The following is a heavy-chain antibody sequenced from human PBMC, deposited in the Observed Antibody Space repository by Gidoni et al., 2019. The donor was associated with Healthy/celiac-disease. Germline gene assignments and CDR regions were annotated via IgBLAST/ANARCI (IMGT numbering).Heavy chain of an antibody. CDR3: ARVVLWELLESIHFDY. J-gene: IGHJ4*02. Sequence: QVQLVQSGAEVKKPGSSVKVSCKASGGTFSSYAISWVRQAPGQGREWMGGIIPIFGTANYAQKFQGRVTITADKSTSTAYMELSSLRSEDTAVYYCARVVLWELLESIHFDYWGQGTLVTVSS. V-gene: IGHV1-69*06. CDR2: IIPIFGTA. D-gene: IGHD1-26*01. CDR1: GGTFSSYA.